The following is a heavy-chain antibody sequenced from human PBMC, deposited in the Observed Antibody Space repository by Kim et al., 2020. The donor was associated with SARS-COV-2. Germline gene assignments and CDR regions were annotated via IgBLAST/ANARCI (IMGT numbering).Heavy chain of an antibody. Sequence: SETLSLTCAVYGGSFSGYYWSWIRQPPGKGLEWIGEINHSGSTNYNPSLKSQVTISVDTSKNQFSLKLSSVTAADTAVYYCARSSFGELNCWGQGTLVTVSS. CDR3: ARSSFGELNC. J-gene: IGHJ4*02. V-gene: IGHV4-34*01. D-gene: IGHD3-10*01. CDR1: GGSFSGYY. CDR2: INHSGST.